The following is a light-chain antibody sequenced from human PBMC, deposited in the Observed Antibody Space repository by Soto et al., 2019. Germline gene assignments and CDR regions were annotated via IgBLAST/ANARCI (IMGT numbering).Light chain of an antibody. CDR2: TND. V-gene: IGLV1-47*02. CDR1: SFNIGSNS. Sequence: QSVLTQPPSASGTPGQRVTISCSGSSFNIGSNSVNWYQQLPGTAPKLLIYTNDQRPSGGPDGFSGSKSGTSASLAIRGLRSEDEADYYCASWDAGLSGYVFGTGTKLTV. J-gene: IGLJ1*01. CDR3: ASWDAGLSGYV.